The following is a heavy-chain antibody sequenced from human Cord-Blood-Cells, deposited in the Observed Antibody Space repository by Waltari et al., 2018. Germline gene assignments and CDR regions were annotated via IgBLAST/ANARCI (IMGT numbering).Heavy chain of an antibody. CDR3: ARAYSGYDLSYYYYMDV. CDR2: MNPNSGNA. J-gene: IGHJ6*03. V-gene: IGHV1-8*03. Sequence: QVQLVQSGAEVKKPGASVKVSCKASGYTFTSYDINWVRQATGQGLEWMGWMNPNSGNAGYAQKFQGRVTITRNTSISTAYMELSSLRSEDTAVYYCARAYSGYDLSYYYYMDVWGKGTTVTVSS. CDR1: GYTFTSYD. D-gene: IGHD5-12*01.